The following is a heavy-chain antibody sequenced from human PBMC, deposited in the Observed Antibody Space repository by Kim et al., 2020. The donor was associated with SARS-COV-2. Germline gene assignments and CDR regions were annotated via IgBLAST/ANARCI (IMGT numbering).Heavy chain of an antibody. Sequence: GGSLRLSCAASGFTFSSYGMHWVRQAPGKGLEWVAVISYDGSNKYYADSVKGRFTISRDNSKNTLYLQMNSLRAEDTAVYYCAKDDYGDGERDWFDPWGQGTLVTVSS. J-gene: IGHJ5*02. CDR2: ISYDGSNK. CDR3: AKDDYGDGERDWFDP. CDR1: GFTFSSYG. D-gene: IGHD4-17*01. V-gene: IGHV3-30*18.